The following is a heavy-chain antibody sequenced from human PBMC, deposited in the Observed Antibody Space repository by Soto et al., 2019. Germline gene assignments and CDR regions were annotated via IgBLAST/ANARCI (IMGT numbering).Heavy chain of an antibody. D-gene: IGHD5-12*01. V-gene: IGHV3-15*01. Sequence: VQLVESGGGLVKPGESLRLSCAASGLTFSNAWMNWVRQAPGKGLEWIGLIKTNAEGGTTEYAAPVKGRFSISRDDSKDTVYRQMSSLTPEDTAVYFCADMPVATPSNCWGKGTLVTVSS. J-gene: IGHJ4*02. CDR1: GLTFSNAW. CDR2: IKTNAEGGTT. CDR3: ADMPVATPSNC.